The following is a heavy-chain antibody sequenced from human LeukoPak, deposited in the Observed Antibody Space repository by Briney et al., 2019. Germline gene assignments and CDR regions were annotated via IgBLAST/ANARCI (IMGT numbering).Heavy chain of an antibody. CDR2: IYSGGST. J-gene: IGHJ4*02. V-gene: IGHV3-66*01. CDR3: ARERTTYFDY. CDR1: GFTVSSNY. Sequence: SGGSLRLSCAASGFTVSSNYMSWVRQAPGKGLEWVSVIYSGGSTYYADSVKGRFTISRDNSKNTLYLQMNSLRAEDTAVYYCARERTTYFDYWGQGTLVTVSS. D-gene: IGHD1-26*01.